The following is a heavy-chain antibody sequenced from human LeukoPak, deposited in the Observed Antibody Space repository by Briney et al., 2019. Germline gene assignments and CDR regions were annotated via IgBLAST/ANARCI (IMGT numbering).Heavy chain of an antibody. J-gene: IGHJ3*02. V-gene: IGHV1-18*01. CDR1: GYTFGTYG. D-gene: IGHD5-12*01. CDR3: ARAGVDIVAPDYGAFDI. CDR2: ISANKGNT. Sequence: ASVKVSCTASGYTFGTYGLSWVRQAPGQGLEWMGWISANKGNTKHAQKFHARVTMTTDISTSTVYMELRSLRSDDTAVYYCARAGVDIVAPDYGAFDIWGQGTMVTVSS.